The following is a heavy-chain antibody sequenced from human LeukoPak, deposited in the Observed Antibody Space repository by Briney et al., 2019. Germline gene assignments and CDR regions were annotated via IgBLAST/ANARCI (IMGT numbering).Heavy chain of an antibody. D-gene: IGHD2-2*01. V-gene: IGHV4-38-2*01. J-gene: IGHJ5*02. CDR2: IYHSGST. Sequence: SETLSHTCAVSGYSISTGYYWGWIRQPPGKGLEWIGTIYHSGSTYYNPSLKSRVTISVDTSKNQFSLKLSSVTAADTALYYCARSKCGSTSCYGGNWFDPWGQGTLVTVSS. CDR3: ARSKCGSTSCYGGNWFDP. CDR1: GYSISTGYY.